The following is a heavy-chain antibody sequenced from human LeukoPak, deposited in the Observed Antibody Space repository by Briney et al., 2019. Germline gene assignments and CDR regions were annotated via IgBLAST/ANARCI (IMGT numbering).Heavy chain of an antibody. D-gene: IGHD2-21*02. CDR1: GFRFRDYW. V-gene: IGHV3-7*01. CDR2: IKYDGSKL. J-gene: IGHJ4*02. Sequence: GGSLRLSCAASGFRFRDYWMSWVRQAPGKGLEWVADIKYDGSKLYYVDSVKGRFTISRDNAKASLFLQMNSLRAEDSGVYFCVRDGDSLDFWGQGTLVTVSP. CDR3: VRDGDSLDF.